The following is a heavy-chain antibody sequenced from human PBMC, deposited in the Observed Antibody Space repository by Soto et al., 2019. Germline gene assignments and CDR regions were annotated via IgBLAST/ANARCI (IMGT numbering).Heavy chain of an antibody. CDR3: ARAGVVVVVAATTYKYNWFDP. CDR1: GGTFSSYA. Sequence: QVQLVQSGAEVKKPGSSVKVSCKASGGTFSSYAISWVRQAPGQGLEWMGGIIPIFGTANYAQKFQGRVTITADDSTSTAYMELSSLRSEDTAVYYCARAGVVVVVAATTYKYNWFDPWGQGTLVTVSS. V-gene: IGHV1-69*01. D-gene: IGHD2-15*01. J-gene: IGHJ5*02. CDR2: IIPIFGTA.